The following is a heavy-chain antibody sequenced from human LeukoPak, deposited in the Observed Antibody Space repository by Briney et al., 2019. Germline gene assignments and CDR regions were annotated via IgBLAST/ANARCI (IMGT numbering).Heavy chain of an antibody. Sequence: SETLSLTCAVYGGSFSGNYWSWIRQPPGKGLEWIGEINDSEYTNYNPSLKSRVTISIDTSKNQFSLKLSSVTAADTAIYYCARHRVGATRDFDYWGQGTLVTVSS. V-gene: IGHV4-34*01. CDR1: GGSFSGNY. CDR3: ARHRVGATRDFDY. D-gene: IGHD1-26*01. J-gene: IGHJ4*02. CDR2: INDSEYT.